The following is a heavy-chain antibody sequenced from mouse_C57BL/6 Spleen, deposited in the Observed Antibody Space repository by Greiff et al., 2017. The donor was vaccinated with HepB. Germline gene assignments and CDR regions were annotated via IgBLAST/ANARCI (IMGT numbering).Heavy chain of an antibody. CDR2: IYPGDGDT. J-gene: IGHJ2*01. CDR1: GYAFSSSW. CDR3: ARVITTVVNYFDY. V-gene: IGHV1-82*01. D-gene: IGHD1-1*01. Sequence: LVESGPELVKPGASVKISCKASGYAFSSSWMNWVKQRPGKGLEWIGRIYPGDGDTNYNGKFKGKATLTADKSSSTAYMQLSSLTSEDSAVYFCARVITTVVNYFDYWGQGTTLTVSS.